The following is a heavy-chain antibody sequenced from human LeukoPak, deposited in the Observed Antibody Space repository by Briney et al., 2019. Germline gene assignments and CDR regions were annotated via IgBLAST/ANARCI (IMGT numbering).Heavy chain of an antibody. J-gene: IGHJ6*02. V-gene: IGHV3-30-3*01. CDR1: GLTIGSRY. CDR2: ISYDGSNK. D-gene: IGHD3-10*01. CDR3: ASMVRGVNLYGMDV. Sequence: GGSLRLSCVASGLTIGSRYMNWVRQAPGKGLEWVAVISYDGSNKYYADSVKGRFTISRDNSKNTLYLQMNSLRAEDTAVYYCASMVRGVNLYGMDVWGQGTTVTVSS.